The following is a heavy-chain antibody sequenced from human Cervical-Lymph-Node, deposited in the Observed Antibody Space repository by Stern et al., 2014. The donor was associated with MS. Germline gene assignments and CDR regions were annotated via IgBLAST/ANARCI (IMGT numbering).Heavy chain of an antibody. J-gene: IGHJ6*02. CDR3: ARVVYYYVF. Sequence: VQLVESGGRLVRPGGSLRLSCTGSGFTFSDYTMSWIRQAPGKGLEWISHIGGGFDTIYYADSVKGRFTISRDNTKNSLYLQMDSLRAEDTAVYYCARVVYYYVFWGQGTTVTVSS. D-gene: IGHD3-10*02. V-gene: IGHV3-11*01. CDR2: IGGGFDTI. CDR1: GFTFSDYT.